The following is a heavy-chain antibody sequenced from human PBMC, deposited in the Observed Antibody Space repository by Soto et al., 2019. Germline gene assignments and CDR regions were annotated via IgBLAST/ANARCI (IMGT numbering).Heavy chain of an antibody. Sequence: QVQLVESGGGVVQPGRSLRLSCAASGFTFSSYAMHWVRQAPGKGLEWVAVISYDGSYKYYADSVKGRFTISRDNSKNTLFLQMNSLRAEDTAVYYYARDQDTYDSRGYYNLYWSFDLWGRGTLVTVSS. CDR3: ARDQDTYDSRGYYNLYWSFDL. D-gene: IGHD3-22*01. CDR1: GFTFSSYA. J-gene: IGHJ2*01. CDR2: ISYDGSYK. V-gene: IGHV3-30-3*01.